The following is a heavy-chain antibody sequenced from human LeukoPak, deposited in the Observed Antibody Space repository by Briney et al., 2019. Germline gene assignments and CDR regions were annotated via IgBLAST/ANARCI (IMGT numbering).Heavy chain of an antibody. J-gene: IGHJ5*02. CDR2: ISYDGSNK. Sequence: GGSLRLSCAASGFTFSSYAMHWVRQAPGKGLEWVAVISYDGSNKYYADSVKGRFTISRDNSKNTLYLQMNSLRAEDTAVYYCARRYDSSGYFKGFDPWGQGTLVTVSS. D-gene: IGHD3-22*01. V-gene: IGHV3-30*04. CDR3: ARRYDSSGYFKGFDP. CDR1: GFTFSSYA.